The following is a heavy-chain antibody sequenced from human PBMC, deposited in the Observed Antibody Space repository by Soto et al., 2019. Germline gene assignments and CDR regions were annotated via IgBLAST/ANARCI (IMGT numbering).Heavy chain of an antibody. CDR3: AREYGTVTTLGYFQH. Sequence: EVQLVESGGGLVQPGGSLRLSCAASGFTFSSYWMTWVRQAPGKGLEWVGNIKQDGSESYFVDSVRGRFTISRDNAKNSLSLQMNSLRAEDTAVYYGAREYGTVTTLGYFQHWGRGTLVTVSA. V-gene: IGHV3-7*01. CDR2: IKQDGSES. CDR1: GFTFSSYW. J-gene: IGHJ1*01. D-gene: IGHD4-17*01.